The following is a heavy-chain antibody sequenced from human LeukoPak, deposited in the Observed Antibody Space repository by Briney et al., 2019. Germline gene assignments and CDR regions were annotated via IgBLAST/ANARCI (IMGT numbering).Heavy chain of an antibody. J-gene: IGHJ4*02. V-gene: IGHV3-66*01. CDR3: ARDGYSSSWYYFDY. CDR2: IYSGGST. Sequence: SGGSLRLSCAASGFTFDDYGMSWVRQAPGKGLEWVSVIYSGGSTYYAESVEGRFTISRDNSKNTLYLQMNGLRAEDTAVYYCARDGYSSSWYYFDYWGQGTLVTV. D-gene: IGHD6-13*01. CDR1: GFTFDDYG.